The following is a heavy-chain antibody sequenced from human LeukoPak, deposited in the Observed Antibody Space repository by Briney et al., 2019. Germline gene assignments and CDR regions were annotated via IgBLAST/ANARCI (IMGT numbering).Heavy chain of an antibody. D-gene: IGHD2-2*01. V-gene: IGHV1-69*13. CDR3: AREVVVVPAAMGRWFDP. CDR1: GGTFSSYA. Sequence: SVKVSCKASGGTFSSYAISWVRQAPGQGLEWMGGIIPIFGTANYAQKFQGRVTITADESTSTAYMELSSLRSEDTAVYYCAREVVVVPAAMGRWFDPWGQGTLVTVSS. CDR2: IIPIFGTA. J-gene: IGHJ5*02.